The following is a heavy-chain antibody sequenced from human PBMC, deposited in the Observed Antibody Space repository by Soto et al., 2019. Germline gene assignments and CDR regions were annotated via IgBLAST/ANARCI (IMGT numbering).Heavy chain of an antibody. CDR2: IFSRGTP. CDR1: GVSITDYH. J-gene: IGHJ5*02. CDR3: AKRFGDYLGWFAP. Sequence: PSETLSLTCTVSGVSITDYHWSWIRQSPGRGLEWIGYIFSRGTPNYNPSLKSRVTISVDTSRNQFSLKLNSLTAADTAMYFCAKRFGDYLGWFAPWGQGALVTVSS. V-gene: IGHV4-59*01. D-gene: IGHD4-17*01.